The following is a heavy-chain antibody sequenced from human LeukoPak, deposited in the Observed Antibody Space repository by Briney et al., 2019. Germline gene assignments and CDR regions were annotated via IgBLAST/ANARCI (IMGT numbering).Heavy chain of an antibody. CDR3: AREGLDY. V-gene: IGHV1-8*01. J-gene: IGHJ4*02. Sequence: ASVKVSCKASGYTFTNYDINWVRQATGQGLEWMGYKNPNSGNTAYAQKFQGRVTITTDASITTAYMELSGLRSEDTALYYCAREGLDYWGQGTLVTVSS. CDR1: GYTFTNYD. CDR2: KNPNSGNT.